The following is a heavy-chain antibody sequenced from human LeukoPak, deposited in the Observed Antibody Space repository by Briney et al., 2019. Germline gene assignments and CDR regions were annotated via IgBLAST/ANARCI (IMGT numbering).Heavy chain of an antibody. J-gene: IGHJ4*02. CDR3: ARQLLWFGELSPLDY. CDR2: IYYSGST. D-gene: IGHD3-10*01. V-gene: IGHV4-39*01. Sequence: SETLSLTCTVSGGSISSSSYYWGWIRQPPGKGLEWIGSIYYSGSTYYNPSLKSRVTISVDTSKNQFSLKLSSVTAADTAVYYCARQLLWFGELSPLDYWGQGTLVTVSS. CDR1: GGSISSSSYY.